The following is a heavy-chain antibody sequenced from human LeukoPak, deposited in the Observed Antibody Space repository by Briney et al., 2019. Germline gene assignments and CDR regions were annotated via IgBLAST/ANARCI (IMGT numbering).Heavy chain of an antibody. Sequence: PGRSLRLSCAASGFAFSSYAMHWVRQAPGKGLEWVAVISYDGSNKYYADSVKGRFTISRDNSKNTLYLQMNSLRAEDMAVYYCLPSTIFGGVLEWFDPWGQGTLVTVSS. CDR1: GFAFSSYA. V-gene: IGHV3-30*01. J-gene: IGHJ5*02. CDR3: LPSTIFGGVLEWFDP. D-gene: IGHD3-3*01. CDR2: ISYDGSNK.